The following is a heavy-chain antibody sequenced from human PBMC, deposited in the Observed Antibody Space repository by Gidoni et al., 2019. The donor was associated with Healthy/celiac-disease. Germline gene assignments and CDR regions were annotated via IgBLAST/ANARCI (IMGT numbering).Heavy chain of an antibody. Sequence: EVQLLESGGGLVQPGGSLRRTCAASGFTFSSYAMSWVRQAPGKGLEWVSAISGSGGSTYYADSVKGRFTISRDNSKNTLYLQMNSLRAEDTAVYYCAKGDVYYDSSGTFDYWGQGTLVTVSS. CDR2: ISGSGGST. V-gene: IGHV3-23*01. J-gene: IGHJ4*02. D-gene: IGHD3-22*01. CDR1: GFTFSSYA. CDR3: AKGDVYYDSSGTFDY.